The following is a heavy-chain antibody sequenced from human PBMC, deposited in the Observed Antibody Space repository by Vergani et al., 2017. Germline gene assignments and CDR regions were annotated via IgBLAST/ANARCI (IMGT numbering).Heavy chain of an antibody. CDR1: GGSISSYS. J-gene: IGHJ6*02. CDR3: ARDRGRRYCSGGSCYSDYGMDV. CDR2: IYYSGST. D-gene: IGHD2-15*01. Sequence: QVQLQESGPGLVKPSETLSLTCTVSGGSISSYSWSWIRQPPGKGLEWIGYIYYSGSTNYNPSLKSRVTISVDTSKNQFSLKLSSVTAADTAVYYCARDRGRRYCSGGSCYSDYGMDVWGQGTTVTVSS. V-gene: IGHV4-59*01.